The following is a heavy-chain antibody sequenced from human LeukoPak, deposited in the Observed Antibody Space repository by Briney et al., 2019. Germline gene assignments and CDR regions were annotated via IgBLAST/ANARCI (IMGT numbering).Heavy chain of an antibody. V-gene: IGHV4-38-2*01. CDR2: VYHSGST. Sequence: SETLSLTCAVSGYSISSGYYWGWIRQPPGKGLEWIGSVYHSGSTYYNPSLKSRVTISVDTPKNQFSLKLSSVTAADTAVYYCARSNDYGDYNWFDPWGQGTLVTVSS. J-gene: IGHJ5*02. CDR1: GYSISSGYY. D-gene: IGHD4-17*01. CDR3: ARSNDYGDYNWFDP.